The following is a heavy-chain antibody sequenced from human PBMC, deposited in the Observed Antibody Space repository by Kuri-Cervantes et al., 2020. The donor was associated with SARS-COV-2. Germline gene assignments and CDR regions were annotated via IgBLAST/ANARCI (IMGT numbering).Heavy chain of an antibody. V-gene: IGHV1-2*02. CDR3: VKDVVSTFCAWGNCYISSYMDV. CDR2: INPKSGAS. Sequence: ASVKVSCKASGYTFTSYGISWVRQAPGQGLEWMGWINPKSGASSYAQKFQGRVTMTRATSINTVYMELSTLRSDGTAVYFCVKDVVSTFCAWGNCYISSYMDVWGRGTTVTVSS. CDR1: GYTFTSYG. D-gene: IGHD2-2*02. J-gene: IGHJ6*03.